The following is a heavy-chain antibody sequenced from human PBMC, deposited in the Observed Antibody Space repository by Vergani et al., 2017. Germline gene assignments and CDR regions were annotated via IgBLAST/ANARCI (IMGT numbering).Heavy chain of an antibody. Sequence: QVQLQESGPGLVKPSQTLSLTCTVSGDSLSSSDHYWSWIRQRSDKGLEWVWHIFRSGTTYYNPSLKSRLIMSVDTSKNQFSLKLTSVTAADTAMYYCARENVVIARIFDFWGQGTLVTVSS. CDR2: IFRSGTT. CDR1: GDSLSSSDHY. V-gene: IGHV4-31*03. J-gene: IGHJ4*02. CDR3: ARENVVIARIFDF. D-gene: IGHD2-21*01.